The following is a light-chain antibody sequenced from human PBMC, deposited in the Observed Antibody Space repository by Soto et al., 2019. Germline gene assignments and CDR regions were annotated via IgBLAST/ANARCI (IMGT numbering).Light chain of an antibody. J-gene: IGKJ1*01. CDR2: DAS. CDR1: QVISSA. Sequence: AIQMTQSPSSLSASVGDRVTITCRVSQVISSALAWYQQKPGKAPSLLIYDASSLESGVPSRFSGSGSGTEVTLTISSLQPDAFATYYCQQYNTYPWTFGQGTKVEIK. V-gene: IGKV1-13*02. CDR3: QQYNTYPWT.